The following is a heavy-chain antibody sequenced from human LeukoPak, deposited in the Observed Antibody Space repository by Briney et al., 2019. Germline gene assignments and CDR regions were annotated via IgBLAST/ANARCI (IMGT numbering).Heavy chain of an antibody. CDR3: ARGVDTAMVDPPFDY. CDR2: INHSGST. CDR1: GGSFSGYY. D-gene: IGHD5-18*01. V-gene: IGHV4-34*01. Sequence: SETLSLTCAVYGGSFSGYYWSWIRQPPGKGLEWIGEINHSGSTNYNPSLKSRVTISVDTSKNQLSLKLSSVTAADTAVYYCARGVDTAMVDPPFDYWGQGTLVTVSS. J-gene: IGHJ4*02.